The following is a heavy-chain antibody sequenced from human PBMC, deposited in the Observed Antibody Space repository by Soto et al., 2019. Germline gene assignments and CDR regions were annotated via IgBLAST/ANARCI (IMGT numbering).Heavy chain of an antibody. D-gene: IGHD5-18*01. Sequence: GASVKVSCKASGYTFTGYYMHWVRQAPGQGLEWMGWINPNSGGTNYAQKFQGWVTMTRDTSISTAYMELSSLRSEDTAVYYCARERGYRNHYYYYGMDVWGQGTTVTVSS. V-gene: IGHV1-2*04. CDR2: INPNSGGT. CDR3: ARERGYRNHYYYYGMDV. J-gene: IGHJ6*02. CDR1: GYTFTGYY.